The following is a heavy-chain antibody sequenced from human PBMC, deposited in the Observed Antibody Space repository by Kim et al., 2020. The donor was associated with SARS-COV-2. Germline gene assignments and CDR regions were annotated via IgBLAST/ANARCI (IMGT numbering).Heavy chain of an antibody. Sequence: GGSLRLSCAASGFTFSNAWMSWVRQAPGKGLEWVGRIKSKTDGGTTDYAAPVKGRFTISRDDSKNTLYLQMNSLKTEDTAVYYCTTDGGGYYDYVWGSYRYGRPIDYWGQGTLVTVSS. CDR3: TTDGGGYYDYVWGSYRYGRPIDY. V-gene: IGHV3-15*01. D-gene: IGHD3-16*02. CDR1: GFTFSNAW. CDR2: IKSKTDGGTT. J-gene: IGHJ4*02.